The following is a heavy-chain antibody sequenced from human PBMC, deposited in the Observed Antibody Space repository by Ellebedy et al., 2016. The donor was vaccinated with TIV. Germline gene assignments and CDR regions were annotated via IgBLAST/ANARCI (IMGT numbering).Heavy chain of an antibody. CDR1: GFPFSNAW. D-gene: IGHD3-10*01. Sequence: GESLKISCAASGFPFSNAWMSWVRQAPGKGLEWVGRIKSKTDGGTTDYAAPVKGRFTISRDDSKNTLYLQMNSLKTEDTAVYYCTTGFYNMGFDIWGQGTMVTVSS. CDR3: TTGFYNMGFDI. J-gene: IGHJ3*02. CDR2: IKSKTDGGTT. V-gene: IGHV3-15*01.